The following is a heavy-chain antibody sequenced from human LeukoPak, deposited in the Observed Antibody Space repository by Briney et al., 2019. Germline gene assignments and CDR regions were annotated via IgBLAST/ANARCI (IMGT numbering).Heavy chain of an antibody. V-gene: IGHV3-7*01. CDR2: IKQDGSHK. CDR1: GFTFSSYW. Sequence: GGSLRLSCAASGFTFSSYWTSWVRQAPGKGLEWVANIKQDGSHKYYVDSVKGRFTISRDNAKNSLYLQMNSLRVEDTAVYYCVREEGYWGQGTLVTVSS. J-gene: IGHJ4*02. CDR3: VREEGY.